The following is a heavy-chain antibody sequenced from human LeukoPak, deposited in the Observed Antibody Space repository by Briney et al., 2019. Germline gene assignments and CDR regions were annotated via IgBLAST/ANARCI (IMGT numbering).Heavy chain of an antibody. Sequence: TGGSLRLSCAASGFTFSSYSMNWVRQAPGKGLEWVSYISSSSNYINYADSVKGRFTISRDNAKNSLYLQMNSLRAEDTAVYYCARDESLVRGAAFDYWGQGTLVTVSS. CDR2: ISSSSNYI. D-gene: IGHD3-10*01. CDR3: ARDESLVRGAAFDY. CDR1: GFTFSSYS. J-gene: IGHJ4*02. V-gene: IGHV3-21*01.